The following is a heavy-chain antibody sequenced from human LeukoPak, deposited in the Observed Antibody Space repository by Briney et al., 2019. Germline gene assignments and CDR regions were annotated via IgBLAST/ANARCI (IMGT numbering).Heavy chain of an antibody. CDR1: GFTFSSYS. CDR2: ISSRSSYI. J-gene: IGHJ4*02. D-gene: IGHD5-24*01. CDR3: ARDQGDGYNFWDY. Sequence: GGSLRLSCAASGFTFSSYSMTWVRQAPGKGLEWVSSISSRSSYIYYTDSVRGRFTISRDNAKNSLYLQMNRLRAEDTAVYYCARDQGDGYNFWDYWGQGTLVTVSS. V-gene: IGHV3-21*01.